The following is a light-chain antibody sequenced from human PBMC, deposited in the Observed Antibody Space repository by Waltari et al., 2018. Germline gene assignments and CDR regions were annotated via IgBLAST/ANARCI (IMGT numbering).Light chain of an antibody. CDR1: HMGSNS. CDR3: LVWHSTIDHQGV. J-gene: IGLJ2*01. Sequence: SYVVTQSLSVSAAPGETARIPWGGDHMGSNSVHGYQQRPGPAPVLDISYDSDRPSGIPERFSCSNSGNTATLTIGWVEAEDEADYYCLVWHSTIDHQGVFGGGTKLTVL. V-gene: IGLV3-21*04. CDR2: YDS.